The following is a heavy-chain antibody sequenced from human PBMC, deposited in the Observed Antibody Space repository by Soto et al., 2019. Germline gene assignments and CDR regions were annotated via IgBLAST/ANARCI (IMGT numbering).Heavy chain of an antibody. Sequence: PSETLSLTCTVSGGSISSGGYYWSWVRQHPGKGLEWIGYIYYSGSTYYNPSLKSRVTISVDTSKNQFSLKLSSVTAADTAVYYCARVWTTITMVREPVYNRFDPWGQGTLVTVSS. D-gene: IGHD3-10*01. V-gene: IGHV4-31*03. CDR2: IYYSGST. CDR1: GGSISSGGYY. J-gene: IGHJ5*02. CDR3: ARVWTTITMVREPVYNRFDP.